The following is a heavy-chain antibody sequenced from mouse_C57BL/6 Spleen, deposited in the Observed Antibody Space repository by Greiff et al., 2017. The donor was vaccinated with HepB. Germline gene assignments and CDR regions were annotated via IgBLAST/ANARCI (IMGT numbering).Heavy chain of an antibody. CDR2: IDPSDSYT. CDR3: ASRYFDV. Sequence: QFQLQQPGAELVKPGASVKLSCKASGYTFTSYWMQWVKQRPGQGLEWIGEIDPSDSYTNYNQKFKGKATLTVDTSSSTAYMQLSSLTSEDSAVYYCASRYFDVWGTGTTVTVSS. J-gene: IGHJ1*03. CDR1: GYTFTSYW. V-gene: IGHV1-50*01.